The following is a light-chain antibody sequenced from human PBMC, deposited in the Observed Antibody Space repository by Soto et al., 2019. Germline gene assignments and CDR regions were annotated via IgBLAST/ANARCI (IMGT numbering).Light chain of an antibody. V-gene: IGKV1-39*01. CDR3: QQSYSNLS. Sequence: DLPMTQSPSSLSASVGDRVTITCRASQSVITYLSWYQQKAGKAPKLLIYAASSLQSGVPSRFSGSGSGTEFTLTISSLQPEDFATYYCQQSYSNLSFGGGTKVEIK. J-gene: IGKJ4*01. CDR1: QSVITY. CDR2: AAS.